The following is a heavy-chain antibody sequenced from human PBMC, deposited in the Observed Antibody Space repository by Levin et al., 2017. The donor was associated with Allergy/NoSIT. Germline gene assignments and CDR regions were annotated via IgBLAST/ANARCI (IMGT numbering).Heavy chain of an antibody. CDR2: IIPIFGTA. V-gene: IGHV1-69*13. Sequence: SVKVSCKASGGTFSSYAISWVRQAPGQGLEWMGGIIPIFGTANYAQKFQGRVTITADESTSTAYMELSSLRSEDTAVYYCARASWYYYGSGSPSLNYYYGMDGWGQGTTVTVSS. CDR3: ARASWYYYGSGSPSLNYYYGMDG. J-gene: IGHJ6*02. CDR1: GGTFSSYA. D-gene: IGHD3-10*01.